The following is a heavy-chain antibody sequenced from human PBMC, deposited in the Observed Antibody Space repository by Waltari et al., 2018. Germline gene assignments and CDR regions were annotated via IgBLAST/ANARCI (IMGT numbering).Heavy chain of an antibody. CDR1: GYAFTSYY. Sequence: QVQLVQSGAEVKKPGASVKVSCKASGYAFTSYYMHWVRQAPGQGLEWMGGIHPNSGYTYYAPKFQGRVTMTRDTSITTAFMDLSRLRSDDTAVYYCARSYQSGSYWDYWGQGTLVTVSS. CDR3: ARSYQSGSYWDY. D-gene: IGHD1-26*01. V-gene: IGHV1-2*02. J-gene: IGHJ4*02. CDR2: IHPNSGYT.